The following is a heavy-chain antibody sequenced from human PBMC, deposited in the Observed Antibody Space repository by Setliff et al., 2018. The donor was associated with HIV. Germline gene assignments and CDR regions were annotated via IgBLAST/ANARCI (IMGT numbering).Heavy chain of an antibody. V-gene: IGHV3-48*01. CDR2: ISGTGSDS. Sequence: GGSLRLSCAASGFTSGFAFSHYWMHWVRQVPGKGLVWVSRISYISGTGSDSHYTDSVKGRFTISRDNANNSLWLQMNSLRVEDTAVYYCARRPPGKPGTVTTAHFDDWGQGTLVTVSS. D-gene: IGHD4-17*01. CDR3: ARRPPGKPGTVTTAHFDD. J-gene: IGHJ4*02. CDR1: GFTSGFAFSHYW.